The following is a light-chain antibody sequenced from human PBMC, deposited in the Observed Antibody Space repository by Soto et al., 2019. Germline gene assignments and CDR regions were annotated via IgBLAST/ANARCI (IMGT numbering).Light chain of an antibody. CDR1: SSDVGPYNY. Sequence: QSALTQPASVSGSPGQSITISCTGTSSDVGPYNYVSWYQHHPGKAPKLLIYEVTKLPSGVSNRFSGSKSGNTASLTISGLQADDEDDYYCSSYTTSSTLVFGGGTKLTVL. J-gene: IGLJ3*02. V-gene: IGLV2-14*01. CDR2: EVT. CDR3: SSYTTSSTLV.